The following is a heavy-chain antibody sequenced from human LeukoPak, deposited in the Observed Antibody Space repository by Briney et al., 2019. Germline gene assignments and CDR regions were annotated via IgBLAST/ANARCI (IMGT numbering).Heavy chain of an antibody. D-gene: IGHD3-10*01. CDR3: ARKSSPFDY. J-gene: IGHJ4*02. V-gene: IGHV3-48*03. CDR2: ISDTGSTI. Sequence: GGSLRLSCAASGFTFSSYELNWVRQAPGKGLEWVSYISDTGSTIYYADSVEGRFTISRDNAKNSLYLQVNSLRAEDTAVYYCARKSSPFDYWGQGTLVTVSS. CDR1: GFTFSSYE.